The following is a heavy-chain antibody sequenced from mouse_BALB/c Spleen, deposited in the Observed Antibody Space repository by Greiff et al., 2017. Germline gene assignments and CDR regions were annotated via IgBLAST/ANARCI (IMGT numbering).Heavy chain of an antibody. D-gene: IGHD2-1*01. V-gene: IGHV5-12-2*01. CDR2: ISNGGGST. J-gene: IGHJ1*01. CDR3: ARNYGNYGYFDV. CDR1: GFTFSSYT. Sequence: EVQGVESGGGLVQPGGSLKLSCAASGFTFSSYTMSWVRQTPEKRLEWVAYISNGGGSTYYPDTVKGRFTISRDNAKNTLYLQMSSLKSEDTAMYYCARNYGNYGYFDVWGAGTTVTVSS.